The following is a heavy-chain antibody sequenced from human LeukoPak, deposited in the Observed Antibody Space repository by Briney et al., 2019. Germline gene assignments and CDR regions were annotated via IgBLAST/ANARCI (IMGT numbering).Heavy chain of an antibody. Sequence: GGSLRLSCAASGFTFSSYSMNWVRQAPGKGLEWVSYISSSSSTIYYADSVKGRFTISRDNAKNSLYLQMNSLRAEDTAVYYCARYWDLDYSDYEYFQHWGQGTLVTVSS. J-gene: IGHJ1*01. CDR2: ISSSSSTI. CDR1: GFTFSSYS. CDR3: ARYWDLDYSDYEYFQH. V-gene: IGHV3-48*01. D-gene: IGHD4-11*01.